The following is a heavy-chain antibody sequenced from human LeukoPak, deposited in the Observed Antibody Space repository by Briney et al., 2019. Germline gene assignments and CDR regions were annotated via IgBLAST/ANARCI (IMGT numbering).Heavy chain of an antibody. Sequence: GGSLRLSCAASGFTFSSYEMNWVRQAPGKGLEWVSYISSSGSTIYYADSVKGRFTISRDNAKNSLYLQMNSLRAEDTAVYYCARTPGGLYSSLDYWGQGTLVTVSS. J-gene: IGHJ4*02. CDR2: ISSSGSTI. V-gene: IGHV3-48*03. D-gene: IGHD5-18*01. CDR1: GFTFSSYE. CDR3: ARTPGGLYSSLDY.